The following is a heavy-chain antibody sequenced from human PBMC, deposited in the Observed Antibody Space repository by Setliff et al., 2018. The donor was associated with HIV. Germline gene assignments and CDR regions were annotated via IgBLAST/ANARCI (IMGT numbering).Heavy chain of an antibody. CDR2: VHHSGRTT. CDR3: ARDSEPMSGTWYDY. V-gene: IGHV4-34*01. Sequence: SETLSLTCAVYGGPFSGDYWGWIRQSPGKGLEWIGEVHHSGRTTNYNTSLKSRVTMSVDTSKNQFSLKLTSVTAADTGTYYCARDSEPMSGTWYDYWGQGTLVTVSS. J-gene: IGHJ4*02. D-gene: IGHD1-1*01. CDR1: GGPFSGDY.